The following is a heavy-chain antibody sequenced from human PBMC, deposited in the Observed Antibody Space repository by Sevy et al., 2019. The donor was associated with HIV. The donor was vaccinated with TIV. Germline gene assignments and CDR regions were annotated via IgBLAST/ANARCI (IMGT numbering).Heavy chain of an antibody. CDR2: ISYDGSNT. D-gene: IGHD3-22*01. CDR1: GFTFTTYA. V-gene: IGHV3-30-3*01. Sequence: GGSLRLSCAASGFTFTTYAMHWVRQAPGKGLEWVAVISYDGSNTYYADSVKGRFTISRDSSKNTLYLQMNSLRAEDKAVYFYARDGGYESRGYELSNYWGQGTLVTVSS. CDR3: ARDGGYESRGYELSNY. J-gene: IGHJ4*02.